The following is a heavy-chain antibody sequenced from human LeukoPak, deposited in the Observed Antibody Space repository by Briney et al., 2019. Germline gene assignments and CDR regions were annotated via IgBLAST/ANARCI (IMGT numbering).Heavy chain of an antibody. CDR3: ARGGGSGYGYYYGMDV. Sequence: GGSLRLSCAASGFTFSSYVIYWVRQAPGKGLEWVAVIWYDGNNKYCADSVKGRFTISRDNSKNTLYLQMSSLRAEDTAVYYCARGGGSGYGYYYGMDVWGQGTTVTVSS. CDR2: IWYDGNNK. V-gene: IGHV3-33*07. D-gene: IGHD5-12*01. CDR1: GFTFSSYV. J-gene: IGHJ6*02.